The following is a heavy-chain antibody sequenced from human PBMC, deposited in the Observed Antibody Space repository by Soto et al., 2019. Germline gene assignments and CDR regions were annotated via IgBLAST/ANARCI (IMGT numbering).Heavy chain of an antibody. Sequence: ASVKVSCKASGYTFTSYGISWVRQAPGQGLEWMGWISAYNGNTNYAQKLQGRVTMTTDTSTSTAYMELRSLRSDGTAVYYCARDSPLYYYDSSGEKPFDYWGQGTLVTVSS. D-gene: IGHD3-22*01. J-gene: IGHJ4*02. CDR2: ISAYNGNT. V-gene: IGHV1-18*01. CDR3: ARDSPLYYYDSSGEKPFDY. CDR1: GYTFTSYG.